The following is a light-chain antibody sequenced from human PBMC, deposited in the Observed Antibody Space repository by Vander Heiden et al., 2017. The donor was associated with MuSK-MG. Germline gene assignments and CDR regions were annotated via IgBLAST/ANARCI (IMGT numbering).Light chain of an antibody. CDR2: VAS. J-gene: IGKJ1*01. CDR1: HSVSSNY. Sequence: EIVLTQSPGTLSLSPGERATLSCRASHSVSSNYLAWYQQKPGQTPRLLIYVASSRATGIPDRFSGSGSGTDFTLTISILEPEDFAVYYCHHEGSLPRTFGQGTKVEIK. CDR3: HHEGSLPRT. V-gene: IGKV3-20*01.